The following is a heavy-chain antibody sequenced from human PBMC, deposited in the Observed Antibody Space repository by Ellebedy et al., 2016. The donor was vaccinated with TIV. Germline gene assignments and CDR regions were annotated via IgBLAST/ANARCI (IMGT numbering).Heavy chain of an antibody. Sequence: GESLKISCAASGFTFSSYGMHWVRQAPGKGLEWVALISYHGSNKYYADSVKGRFTISRDNSKNTLYLQMNSLRGEDTAVYYCAKDGGAYGERTNYHYNGMDVWGQGTTVTVSS. J-gene: IGHJ6*02. CDR2: ISYHGSNK. D-gene: IGHD4-17*01. V-gene: IGHV3-30*18. CDR1: GFTFSSYG. CDR3: AKDGGAYGERTNYHYNGMDV.